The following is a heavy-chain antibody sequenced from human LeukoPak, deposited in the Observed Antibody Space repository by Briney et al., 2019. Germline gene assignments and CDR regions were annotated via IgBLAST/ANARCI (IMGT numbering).Heavy chain of an antibody. Sequence: PSETLSLTCTVSGGSISSYYWSWIRQPAGKGLEWIGRIYTSGSTNYNPSLKSRVTMSVDTSKNQFSLKLTSVTAADTAVYYRARQPDSTGNSDYWGQGTLVTVSS. CDR1: GGSISSYY. CDR3: ARQPDSTGNSDY. V-gene: IGHV4-4*07. CDR2: IYTSGST. J-gene: IGHJ4*02. D-gene: IGHD3-22*01.